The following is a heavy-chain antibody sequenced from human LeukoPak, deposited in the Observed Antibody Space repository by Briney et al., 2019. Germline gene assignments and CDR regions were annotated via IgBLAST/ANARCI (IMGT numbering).Heavy chain of an antibody. V-gene: IGHV3-23*01. CDR2: ISGSGGST. CDR3: ARGSGGFDY. CDR1: GFTFSSYA. D-gene: IGHD2-15*01. J-gene: IGHJ4*02. Sequence: GGSLRLSCAASGFTFSSYAMSWVRQAPGKGLEWVSAISGSGGSTYYADSVKGRFTISRDNAKNSLYLQMNSLRAEDTAVYYCARGSGGFDYWGQGTLVTVSS.